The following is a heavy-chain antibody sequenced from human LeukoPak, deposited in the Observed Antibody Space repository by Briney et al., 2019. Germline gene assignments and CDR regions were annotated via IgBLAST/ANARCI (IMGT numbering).Heavy chain of an antibody. J-gene: IGHJ4*02. CDR2: IRSKAYGGTT. V-gene: IGHV3-49*04. CDR1: GFTFGDYA. Sequence: QPGRSLRLSCTASGFTFGDYAMSWVRQAPGKGLEWVGFIRSKAYGGTTEYAASVKGRFTISRDDSKSIAYLQMNSLKTEDTAVYYCTRDGLDYYGSGSYREIGLDYWGQGTLVTVSS. D-gene: IGHD3-10*01. CDR3: TRDGLDYYGSGSYREIGLDY.